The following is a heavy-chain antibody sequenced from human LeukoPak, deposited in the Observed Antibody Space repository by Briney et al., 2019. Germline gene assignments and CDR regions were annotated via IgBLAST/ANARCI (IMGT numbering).Heavy chain of an antibody. CDR2: INYGGTT. D-gene: IGHD3-10*01. Sequence: KSSETLSLTCTVAGGSISSSNYYWSWIRQPPGRELEWIASINYGGTTYYNPSLKSRVTISVDTSKNQFSLRLSSVTAADTAVYLCARYVVSGSGRYYFDYWGQGALGTVSA. J-gene: IGHJ4*02. CDR1: GGSISSSNYY. CDR3: ARYVVSGSGRYYFDY. V-gene: IGHV4-39*01.